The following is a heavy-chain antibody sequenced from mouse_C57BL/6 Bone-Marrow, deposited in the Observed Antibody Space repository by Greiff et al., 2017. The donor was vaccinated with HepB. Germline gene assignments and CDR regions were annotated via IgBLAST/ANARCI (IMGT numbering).Heavy chain of an antibody. CDR2: INPGSGGT. V-gene: IGHV1-54*01. J-gene: IGHJ2*01. CDR1: GYAFTNYL. Sequence: VQLQQSGAELVRPGTSVKVSCKASGYAFTNYLIEWVKQRPGQGLEWIGVINPGSGGTNYNEKFKGKATLTADKSSSTAYMQLSSLTSEDSAVYFCARRVYDYDPYYFDYWGQGTTLTVSS. D-gene: IGHD2-4*01. CDR3: ARRVYDYDPYYFDY.